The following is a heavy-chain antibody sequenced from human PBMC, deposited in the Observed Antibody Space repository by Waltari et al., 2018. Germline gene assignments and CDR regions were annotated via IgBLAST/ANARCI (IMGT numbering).Heavy chain of an antibody. Sequence: EVQLVESGGGLVQLGGSLRLSCAASGFTFNTYCMHWVRQAPGKGLVGVSRIKSDGRSTNYADSVKGRFTSSRDNAKNTVYLQMNSLRADDTAVYYWSRVLYNSYCDHGGQGTLVTVSS. CDR2: IKSDGRST. J-gene: IGHJ4*02. V-gene: IGHV3-74*01. D-gene: IGHD1-1*01. CDR1: GFTFNTYC. CDR3: SRVLYNSYCDH.